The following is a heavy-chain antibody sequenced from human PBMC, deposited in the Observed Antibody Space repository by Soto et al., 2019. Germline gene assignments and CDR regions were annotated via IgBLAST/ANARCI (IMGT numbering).Heavy chain of an antibody. V-gene: IGHV3-23*01. CDR3: AKNHTAYYYYYKDV. CDR2: ISGSGGST. D-gene: IGHD5-18*01. J-gene: IGHJ6*03. Sequence: APGKGLEWVSAISGSGGSTYYADSVKGRFTISRDNSKNTLYLQMNSLRAEDTAVYYCAKNHTAYYYYYKDVWGKGTTVTVSS.